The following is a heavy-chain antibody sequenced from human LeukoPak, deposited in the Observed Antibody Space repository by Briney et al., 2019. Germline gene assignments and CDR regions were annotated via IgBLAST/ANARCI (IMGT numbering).Heavy chain of an antibody. Sequence: GGSLRLSCAASGFTFSSYAMSWVRQAPGKGLEWVSAIGGSGDFTYYAEYVKGRFTISRDNSKKTLYLQMNGLRAEDTAVYYCAKADRGWGVITKDWGQGTLVTVSS. CDR2: IGGSGDFT. CDR3: AKADRGWGVITKD. D-gene: IGHD3-10*01. J-gene: IGHJ4*02. CDR1: GFTFSSYA. V-gene: IGHV3-23*01.